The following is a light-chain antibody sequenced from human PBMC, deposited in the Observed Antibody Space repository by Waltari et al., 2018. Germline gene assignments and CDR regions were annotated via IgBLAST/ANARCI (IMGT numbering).Light chain of an antibody. CDR2: DAS. J-gene: IGKJ2*01. Sequence: DIQMTQSPSTLSASVGDRVTITCRASQSIGRWLAWYQQKPGKAPKFLFYDASSLVSGVPSTFSGSGFGTEFSLTISSLQPDDFATYYCQQYDGYSSFGQGTKLEIK. CDR3: QQYDGYSS. CDR1: QSIGRW. V-gene: IGKV1-5*01.